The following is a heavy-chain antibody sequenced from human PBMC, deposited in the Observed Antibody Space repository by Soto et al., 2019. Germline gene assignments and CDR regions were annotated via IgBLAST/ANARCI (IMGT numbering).Heavy chain of an antibody. Sequence: ASVKVSFKASGYTFTSYCISWVRQAPGQGLEWMGWISAYNGNTNYAQKLQGRVTMTTDTSTSTAYMELRSLRSDDTAVYYCARDRLVDIVVVPAASPYYYYGMDVWGQGTTVTFSS. CDR3: ARDRLVDIVVVPAASPYYYYGMDV. V-gene: IGHV1-18*04. CDR2: ISAYNGNT. D-gene: IGHD2-2*03. J-gene: IGHJ6*02. CDR1: GYTFTSYC.